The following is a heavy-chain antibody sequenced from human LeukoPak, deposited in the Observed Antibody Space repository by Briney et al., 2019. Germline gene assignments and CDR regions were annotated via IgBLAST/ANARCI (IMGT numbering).Heavy chain of an antibody. V-gene: IGHV3-21*01. J-gene: IGHJ3*02. CDR3: AILYNYYDSSGYDAFDI. D-gene: IGHD3-22*01. Sequence: GGSLRLSCSASGFSFSGYSMNWVRQAPGKGLEWVSSISSSSSYIYYADSVKGRFTISRDNAKNSLYLQMNSLRAEDTAVYYCAILYNYYDSSGYDAFDIWGQGTMVTVSS. CDR2: ISSSSSYI. CDR1: GFSFSGYS.